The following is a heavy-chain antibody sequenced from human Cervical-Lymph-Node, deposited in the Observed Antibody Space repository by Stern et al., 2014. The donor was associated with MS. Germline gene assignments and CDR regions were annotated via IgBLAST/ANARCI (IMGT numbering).Heavy chain of an antibody. D-gene: IGHD1-14*01. CDR3: ASNPFYYYGLDV. CDR2: ISWNSDNI. Sequence: QLVESGGGLVQPGRSLRLSCVASGFSFDEYNMHWVRQAPGKGLEWVSGISWNSDNIGYAASVKGRFTISRDNAKNSLYLQMNSLRADDTALYYCASNPFYYYGLDVWGQGTTVTVSS. V-gene: IGHV3-9*01. CDR1: GFSFDEYN. J-gene: IGHJ6*02.